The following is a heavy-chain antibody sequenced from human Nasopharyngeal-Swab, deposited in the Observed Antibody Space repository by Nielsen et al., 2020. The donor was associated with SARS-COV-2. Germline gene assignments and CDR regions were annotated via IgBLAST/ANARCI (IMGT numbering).Heavy chain of an antibody. CDR1: GFTFSSYG. CDR2: ISYDGSNK. V-gene: IGHV3-30*03. Sequence: GASLQISCAASGFTFSSYGMHWVRQAPGKGLEWVAVISYDGSNKYYADSVKGRFTISRDNSKNTLYLQMNSLRAEDTAVYYCARGPWKQWLVLLVASPFDYWGQGTLVTVSS. CDR3: ARGPWKQWLVLLVASPFDY. J-gene: IGHJ4*02. D-gene: IGHD6-19*01.